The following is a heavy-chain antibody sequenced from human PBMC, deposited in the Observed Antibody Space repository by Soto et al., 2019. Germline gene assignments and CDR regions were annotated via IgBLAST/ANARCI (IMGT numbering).Heavy chain of an antibody. Sequence: GGSLRLSSAASGFTFSSYSMNWVRQAPGKGLEWVSSISSSSSYIYYADSVKGRFTISRDNAKNSLYLQMNSLRAEDTAVYYCARDRGYSYGSPYGMDVCGQRTTVTVSS. J-gene: IGHJ6*02. V-gene: IGHV3-21*01. CDR3: ARDRGYSYGSPYGMDV. D-gene: IGHD5-18*01. CDR1: GFTFSSYS. CDR2: ISSSSSYI.